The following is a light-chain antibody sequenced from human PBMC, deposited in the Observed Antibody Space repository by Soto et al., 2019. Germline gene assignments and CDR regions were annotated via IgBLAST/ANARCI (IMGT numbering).Light chain of an antibody. V-gene: IGKV3-11*01. CDR3: LQRSNWHPT. Sequence: ETVLTQSPATLSLSPGERATLSCRASQSVSSYLEWFQQKPGQAPRLLIYDASNRATGIPARFSGSGSGTDFTLTISSLEPEDFAVYYCLQRSNWHPTLGQGTDLELK. CDR1: QSVSSY. J-gene: IGKJ2*01. CDR2: DAS.